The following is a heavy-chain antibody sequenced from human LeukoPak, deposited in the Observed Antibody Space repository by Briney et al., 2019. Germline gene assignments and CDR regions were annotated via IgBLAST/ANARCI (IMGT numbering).Heavy chain of an antibody. CDR2: ISWNSGSI. J-gene: IGHJ4*02. D-gene: IGHD3-22*01. CDR3: ARVCPRDSSGYCHDY. Sequence: PGRSLRLSCAASGFTFDDYAMHWVRQAPGKGLEWVSGISWNSGSIGYADSVKGRFTISRDNAKNSLYLQMNSLRAEDTAVYYCARVCPRDSSGYCHDYWGQGTLVTVSS. CDR1: GFTFDDYA. V-gene: IGHV3-9*01.